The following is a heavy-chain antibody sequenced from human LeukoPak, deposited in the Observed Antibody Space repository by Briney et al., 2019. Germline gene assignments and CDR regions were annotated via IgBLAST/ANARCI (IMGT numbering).Heavy chain of an antibody. D-gene: IGHD3-22*01. Sequence: PSETLSLTCTVSGGSISSSSYYWGWIRQPPGKGLEWIGSIYYSGSTYYNPSLKSRVTISVDTSKNQFSLKLSSVTAADTAVYYCARSPNYYDSSGAKGAFDIWGQGTMVTVSS. CDR2: IYYSGST. J-gene: IGHJ3*02. CDR1: GGSISSSSYY. V-gene: IGHV4-39*07. CDR3: ARSPNYYDSSGAKGAFDI.